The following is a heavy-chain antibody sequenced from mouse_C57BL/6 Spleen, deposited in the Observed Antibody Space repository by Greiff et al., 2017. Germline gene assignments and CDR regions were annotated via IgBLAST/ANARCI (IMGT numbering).Heavy chain of an antibody. CDR3: ARSTTVVEGFDV. Sequence: QVQLKQPGAELVMPGASVKLSCKASGYTFTSYWMHWVKQRPGQGLEWIGEIDPSDSYTNYNQKFKGKSTLTVDKSSSTAYMQLSSLTSEDSAVYYCARSTTVVEGFDVGGTGTTVTVSS. CDR2: IDPSDSYT. D-gene: IGHD1-1*01. CDR1: GYTFTSYW. J-gene: IGHJ1*03. V-gene: IGHV1-69*01.